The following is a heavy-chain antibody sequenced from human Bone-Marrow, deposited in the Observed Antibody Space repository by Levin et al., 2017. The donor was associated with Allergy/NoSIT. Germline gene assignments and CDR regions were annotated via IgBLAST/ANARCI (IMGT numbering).Heavy chain of an antibody. V-gene: IGHV3-30*18. Sequence: PGGSLRLSCEASGFTISKYGMHWVRQAPGQALEWVAVMSSDGRDKSFGASSKGRFNISRAISKNTLYLQMNSLRVDDTAVYFCAKGPSMEEYLYYYAMDVWGQGTTVTVSS. CDR1: GFTISKYG. CDR2: MSSDGRDK. D-gene: IGHD3-10*01. J-gene: IGHJ6*02. CDR3: AKGPSMEEYLYYYAMDV.